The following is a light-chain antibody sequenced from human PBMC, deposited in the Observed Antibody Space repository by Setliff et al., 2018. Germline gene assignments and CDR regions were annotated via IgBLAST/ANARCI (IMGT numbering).Light chain of an antibody. CDR2: DVS. CDR1: SSDVGGYNY. J-gene: IGLJ1*01. V-gene: IGLV2-11*01. Sequence: QSALTQPRSVSGPPGQSVTISCTGTSSDVGGYNYVSWYQQHPGKAPKLMIYDVSKRPSGVPDRFSGSKSGNTASLTISGLQAEDEADYYCCSYAGSYASLYVFGTGTKGTVL. CDR3: CSYAGSYASLYV.